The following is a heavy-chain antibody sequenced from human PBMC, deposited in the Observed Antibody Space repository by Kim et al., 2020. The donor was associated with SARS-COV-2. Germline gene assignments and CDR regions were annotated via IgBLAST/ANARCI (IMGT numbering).Heavy chain of an antibody. J-gene: IGHJ3*02. V-gene: IGHV3-23*01. Sequence: GGSLRRSCAASGFTFSNYAMSWVRQAPGKGLEWVSYIRGGGAVTHYAGSVKGRSTISRDNFKNTPYLQLASLRAEVKAVYYCAKCHSDWGNDAFDISG. CDR2: IRGGGAVT. CDR3: AKCHSDWGNDAFDI. CDR1: GFTFSNYA. D-gene: IGHD3-16*01.